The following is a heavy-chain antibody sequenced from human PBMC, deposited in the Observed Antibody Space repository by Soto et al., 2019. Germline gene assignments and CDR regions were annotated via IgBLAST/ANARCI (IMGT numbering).Heavy chain of an antibody. V-gene: IGHV1-69*01. D-gene: IGHD4-17*01. J-gene: IGHJ4*02. CDR3: VRERLRDPHIYY. CDR2: IIPIFGTA. CDR1: GGTFSSYA. Sequence: SVNVSCKVSGGTFSSYAISWVRQAPGQGLEWMGGIIPIFGTANYAQKFQGRVTITADESTSTAYMELSSLRSEDTAVYYCVRERLRDPHIYYRGQALLLTDS.